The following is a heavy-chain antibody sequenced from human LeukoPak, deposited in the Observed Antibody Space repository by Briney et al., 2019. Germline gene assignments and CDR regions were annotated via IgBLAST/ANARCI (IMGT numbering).Heavy chain of an antibody. D-gene: IGHD6-13*01. V-gene: IGHV4-61*08. Sequence: PSETLSLTCAVSGGSISSGGYSWRWIRQPPGKGLEWIGYIYYSGSTNYNPSLKSRVTISADTSKNQFSLKLSSVTAADTAVYYCARFPIAAAEGYFQHWGQGTLVTVSS. CDR1: GGSISSGGYS. CDR3: ARFPIAAAEGYFQH. J-gene: IGHJ1*01. CDR2: IYYSGST.